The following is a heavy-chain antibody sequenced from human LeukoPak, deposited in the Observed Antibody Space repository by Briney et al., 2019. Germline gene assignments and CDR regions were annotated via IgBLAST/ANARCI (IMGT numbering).Heavy chain of an antibody. D-gene: IGHD3-9*01. Sequence: SETLSLTCTVSGGSISSYYWSWIRQPPGKGLEWIGYIYYSGSTNYNPSLKSRVTISVDTSRNQFSLKLSSVTAADTAVYYCATYYDILTGYYSWGQGTLVTVSS. J-gene: IGHJ4*02. V-gene: IGHV4-59*08. CDR3: ATYYDILTGYYS. CDR2: IYYSGST. CDR1: GGSISSYY.